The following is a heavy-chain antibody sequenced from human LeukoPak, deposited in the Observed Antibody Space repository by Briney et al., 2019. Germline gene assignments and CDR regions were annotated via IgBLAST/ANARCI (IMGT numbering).Heavy chain of an antibody. CDR1: GGSISSYY. CDR2: IYYSGST. Sequence: SSETLSLTCTVSGGSISSYYWSWIRQPPGKGLEWIGYIYYSGSTNYNPSLKSRVTISVDTSKNQFSLKLSSVTAADTAVYYCARVAAYSSSWPDNFYYFDYWGQGTLVTVSS. CDR3: ARVAAYSSSWPDNFYYFDY. V-gene: IGHV4-59*01. J-gene: IGHJ4*02. D-gene: IGHD6-13*01.